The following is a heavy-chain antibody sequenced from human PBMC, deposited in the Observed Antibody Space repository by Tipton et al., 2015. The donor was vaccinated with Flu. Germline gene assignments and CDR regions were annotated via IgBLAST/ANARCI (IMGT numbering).Heavy chain of an antibody. V-gene: IGHV4-34*01. CDR3: ARAPSGGSSIAARPNWFDP. CDR2: INHGGST. D-gene: IGHD6-6*01. Sequence: TLSLTCAVYGGSFSGYYWSWIRQPPGKGLEWIGEINHGGSTNYNPSLKSRVTISVDTSKNQFSLKLGSVTAADTAVYYCARAPSGGSSIAARPNWFDPWGQGTLVTVSS. CDR1: GGSFSGYY. J-gene: IGHJ5*02.